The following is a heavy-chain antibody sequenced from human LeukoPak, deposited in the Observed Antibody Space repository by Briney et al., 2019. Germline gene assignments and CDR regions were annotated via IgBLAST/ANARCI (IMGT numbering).Heavy chain of an antibody. CDR2: IGTAGDT. CDR1: GFTFSSYD. D-gene: IGHD3-10*01. J-gene: IGHJ4*02. Sequence: PGGSLRLSCAASGFTFSSYDMHWVRQATGKGLEWVSGIGTAGDTYYPGSVKGRFTISRENAKSSLYLQMNSLRAGDTAVYYCARGGYYGSGSSNFEYWGQGTLVTVSS. V-gene: IGHV3-13*01. CDR3: ARGGYYGSGSSNFEY.